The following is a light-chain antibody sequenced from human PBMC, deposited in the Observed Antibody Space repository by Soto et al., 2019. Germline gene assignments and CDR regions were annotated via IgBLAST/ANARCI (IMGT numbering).Light chain of an antibody. Sequence: DIQMTQSPSSLSASVGDRVTITCRASQTISSYLNWYQQKPRKAPKLLIYAASSLQSGVPSRFSGSGSGTDFTLTISSLQPEDFATYYCQQSHGIPYTFGQGTTLEIK. CDR2: AAS. CDR1: QTISSY. J-gene: IGKJ2*01. V-gene: IGKV1-39*01. CDR3: QQSHGIPYT.